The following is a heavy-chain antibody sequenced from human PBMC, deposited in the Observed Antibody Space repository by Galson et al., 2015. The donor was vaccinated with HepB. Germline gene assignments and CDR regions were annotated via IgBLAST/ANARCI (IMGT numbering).Heavy chain of an antibody. CDR3: ARAPHYYDSRSYFYAGH. Sequence: SLRLSCAASGFTFSDYDMCWIRQVPGKGLEWISYISSSSTRSSYTTYVDSVEGRLTISRDDAKRSLYLQMKSLRVEDTAVYYCARAPHYYDSRSYFYAGHWGQGTLVTASS. D-gene: IGHD3-22*01. J-gene: IGHJ4*02. CDR1: GFTFSDYD. V-gene: IGHV3-11*06. CDR2: ISSSSTRSSYT.